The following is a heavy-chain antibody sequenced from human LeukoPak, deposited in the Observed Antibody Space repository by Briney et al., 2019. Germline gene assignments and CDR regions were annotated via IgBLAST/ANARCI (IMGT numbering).Heavy chain of an antibody. CDR1: GFTFGSYG. J-gene: IGHJ4*02. D-gene: IGHD3-22*01. Sequence: GGSLRLSCAASGFTFGSYGVHWVRQAPGKGLEWVTYISYDGSTKYYADSVTGRFTILRDNSKNTVSLQMDSLTVEDTAVYYCARDRSGYYSTDYWGQGTLVTVSS. V-gene: IGHV3-30-3*01. CDR2: ISYDGSTK. CDR3: ARDRSGYYSTDY.